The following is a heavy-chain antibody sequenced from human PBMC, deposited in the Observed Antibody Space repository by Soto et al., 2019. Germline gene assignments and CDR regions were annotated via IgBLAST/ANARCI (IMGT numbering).Heavy chain of an antibody. J-gene: IGHJ5*02. D-gene: IGHD6-13*01. V-gene: IGHV4-61*01. Sequence: PSETLSLTCTVSGGSVSSGSYYWSWIRQPPGKGLEWIGYIYYSGSTNYNPSLKSRVTISVDTSKDQFSLKLSSVTAADTAVYYCARYSSSLNWFDPWGQGTLVTVSS. CDR1: GGSVSSGSYY. CDR3: ARYSSSLNWFDP. CDR2: IYYSGST.